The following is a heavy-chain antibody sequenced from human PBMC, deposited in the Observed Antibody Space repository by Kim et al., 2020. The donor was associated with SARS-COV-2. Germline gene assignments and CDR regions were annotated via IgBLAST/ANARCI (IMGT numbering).Heavy chain of an antibody. D-gene: IGHD6-13*01. CDR3: ARDEAD. V-gene: IGHV1-3*01. Sequence: ASVKVSCKASGYTFSNIEIHWVRQAPGQGLEWMGWINAANGKTIYSEKFHDRITITTDTSASTAYLELGSLRSEDTAVYYCARDEADWGQGTLVTVSS. CDR1: GYTFSNIE. J-gene: IGHJ4*01. CDR2: INAANGKT.